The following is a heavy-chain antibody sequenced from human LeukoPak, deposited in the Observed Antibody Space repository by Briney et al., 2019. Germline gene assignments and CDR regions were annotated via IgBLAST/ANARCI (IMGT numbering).Heavy chain of an antibody. CDR1: GGSISSSSYY. CDR3: ARIVGATPGPFDY. CDR2: IYYSGST. D-gene: IGHD1-26*01. J-gene: IGHJ4*02. V-gene: IGHV4-39*01. Sequence: PSETLSLTCTVSGGSISSSSYYWGWIRQPPGKGLEWIGSIYYSGSTYYNPSLKSRVTISVGTSKNQFSLKLSSVTAADTAAYYCARIVGATPGPFDYWGQGTLVTVSS.